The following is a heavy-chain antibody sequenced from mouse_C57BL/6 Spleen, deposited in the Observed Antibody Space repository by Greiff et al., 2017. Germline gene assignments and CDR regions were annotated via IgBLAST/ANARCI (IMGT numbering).Heavy chain of an antibody. J-gene: IGHJ3*01. CDR3: ARESYYGPFAY. V-gene: IGHV5-16*01. CDR2: INYDGSST. CDR1: GFTFSDYY. Sequence: EVQRVESEGGLVQPGSSMKLSCTASGFTFSDYYMAWVRQVPEKGLEWVANINYDGSSTYYLDSLKSRFIISRDNAKNILYLQMSSLKSEDTATYYCARESYYGPFAYWGQGTLVTVSA. D-gene: IGHD1-1*01.